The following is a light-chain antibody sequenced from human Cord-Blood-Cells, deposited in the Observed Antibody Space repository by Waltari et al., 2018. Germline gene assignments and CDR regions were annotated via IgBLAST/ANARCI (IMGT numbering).Light chain of an antibody. J-gene: IGKJ1*01. CDR3: QQYDNLPT. V-gene: IGKV1-33*01. Sequence: GDRVTITCQASQDISNYLNWYQQKPGKAPKLLIYDASNLETGVPSRFSGSGSGTDFTFTISSLQPEDIATYYCQQYDNLPTFGQGTKVELK. CDR1: QDISNY. CDR2: DAS.